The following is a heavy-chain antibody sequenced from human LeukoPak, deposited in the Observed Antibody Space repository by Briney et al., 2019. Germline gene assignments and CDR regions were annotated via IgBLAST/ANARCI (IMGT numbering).Heavy chain of an antibody. CDR1: GGSISSYY. CDR3: ARGGYYYDSSGYPFDY. J-gene: IGHJ4*02. V-gene: IGHV4-4*07. Sequence: SETLSLTCTVSGGSISSYYWSWIRQPAGKGLEWIGRIYTSGSTNYNPSLKCRVTMSVDTSKNQFSLKLSSVTAADTAVYYCARGGYYYDSSGYPFDYWGQGTLVTVSS. D-gene: IGHD3-22*01. CDR2: IYTSGST.